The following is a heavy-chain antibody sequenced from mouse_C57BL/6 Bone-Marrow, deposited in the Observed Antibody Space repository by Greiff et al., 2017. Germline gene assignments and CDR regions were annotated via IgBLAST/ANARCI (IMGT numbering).Heavy chain of an antibody. V-gene: IGHV5-4*01. J-gene: IGHJ3*01. CDR1: GFTFSSYA. CDR2: ISDGGSYT. D-gene: IGHD4-1*01. Sequence: EVKVVESGGGLVKPGGSLKLSCAASGFTFSSYAMSWVRQTPEKRLEWVATISDGGSYTYYPDNVKGRFTISRDNATNNLYLQMSRLKSEDTAMYYCARDNCDSSYWGQGTLATVS. CDR3: ARDNCDSSY.